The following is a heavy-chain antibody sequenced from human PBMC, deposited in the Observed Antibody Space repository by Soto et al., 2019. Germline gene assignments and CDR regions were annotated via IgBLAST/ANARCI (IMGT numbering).Heavy chain of an antibody. CDR3: ARGWASLDY. V-gene: IGHV3-7*03. CDR2: IKQDGSEI. D-gene: IGHD6-19*01. Sequence: LRLSCVVSEFPFSDYWMTWVRQAPGKGLEWVANIKQDGSEIYYVDPVKGRFTISRDNAKNSLFLQMNSLRVEDTAVYYCARGWASLDYWGQGTLVTVSS. J-gene: IGHJ4*02. CDR1: EFPFSDYW.